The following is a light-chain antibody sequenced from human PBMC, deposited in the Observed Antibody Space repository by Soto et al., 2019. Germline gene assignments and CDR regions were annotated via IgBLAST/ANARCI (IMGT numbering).Light chain of an antibody. CDR2: YDD. CDR1: SSNIGNNA. CDR3: AAWDDSLNGYV. Sequence: QSVLTQPPSVSEAPRQRVTISCSGSSSNIGNNAVNWYQQLPGQAPKLLIYYDDLLPSGVSDRFSGSKSGTSASLAISGLQSEDEADYYCAAWDDSLNGYVFGTGTKLTVL. J-gene: IGLJ1*01. V-gene: IGLV1-36*01.